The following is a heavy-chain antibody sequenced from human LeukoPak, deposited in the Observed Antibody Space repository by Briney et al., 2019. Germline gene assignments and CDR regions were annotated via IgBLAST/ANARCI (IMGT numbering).Heavy chain of an antibody. Sequence: GGSLRLSCAASGFTFSSYAMSWVRQAPGKGLEWVSLISGDGGSTYYADSVKGRFTISRDNSKNSLYLQMNSLRTEDTALYYCAKDLRHRVVRGIDYWGQGTLVTVSS. CDR3: AKDLRHRVVRGIDY. V-gene: IGHV3-43*02. J-gene: IGHJ4*02. CDR1: GFTFSSYA. D-gene: IGHD3-3*01. CDR2: ISGDGGST.